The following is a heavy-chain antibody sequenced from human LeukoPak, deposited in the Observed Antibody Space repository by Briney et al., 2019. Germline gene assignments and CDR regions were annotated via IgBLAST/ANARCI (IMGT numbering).Heavy chain of an antibody. D-gene: IGHD6-19*01. Sequence: PSETLSLTCTVTGGSISSYYWSWIRQPPGKGLEWIGYIYYSGSTNYNPSLKSRVTISVDTSKNQFSLSLSSVTAADTAVYYCARLASSGWSHCDYWGQGTLVTVSS. J-gene: IGHJ4*02. V-gene: IGHV4-59*08. CDR2: IYYSGST. CDR1: GGSISSYY. CDR3: ARLASSGWSHCDY.